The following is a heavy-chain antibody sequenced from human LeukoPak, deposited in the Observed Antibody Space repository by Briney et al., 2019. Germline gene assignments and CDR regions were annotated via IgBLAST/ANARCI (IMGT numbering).Heavy chain of an antibody. V-gene: IGHV4-30-2*01. CDR3: ARDCITTNCYRY. D-gene: IGHD2-2*01. CDR1: GGSIGSGGYY. Sequence: SETLSLTCAVSGGSIGSGGYYWSWIRQPPGKGLEWIGNIYHSGSTYYNPPLRSRVTMSVDTSKNQFSLKLSSVTAADTAVYYCARDCITTNCYRYWGQGTLVTVSS. J-gene: IGHJ4*02. CDR2: IYHSGST.